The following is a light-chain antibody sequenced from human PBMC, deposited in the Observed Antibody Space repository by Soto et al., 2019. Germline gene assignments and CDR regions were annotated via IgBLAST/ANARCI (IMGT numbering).Light chain of an antibody. CDR2: GAS. CDR1: QSVSSSY. Sequence: EIVLTQSPGTLSLSPGERATLSCRASQSVSSSYLAWYQQKPGQAPRLLIYGASSRATGIPDRFSGSGSGTDFTITIGSLAPEDFAVYYCQHYGSPPYTFGQGTKLEIK. J-gene: IGKJ2*01. CDR3: QHYGSPPYT. V-gene: IGKV3-20*01.